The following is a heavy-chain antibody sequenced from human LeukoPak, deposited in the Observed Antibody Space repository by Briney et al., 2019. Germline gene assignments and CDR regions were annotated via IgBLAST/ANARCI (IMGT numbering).Heavy chain of an antibody. CDR2: INPNSGGT. D-gene: IGHD2-8*01. J-gene: IGHJ4*02. V-gene: IGHV1-2*02. CDR1: GYTFTGYY. Sequence: GASVKASCKASGYTFTGYYMHWVRQAPGQGLEWMGWINPNSGGTNYAQKFQGRVTMTRDTSISTAYMELSRLRSDDTAVYYCARRSMRGYYFDHWGQGTLVTVSS. CDR3: ARRSMRGYYFDH.